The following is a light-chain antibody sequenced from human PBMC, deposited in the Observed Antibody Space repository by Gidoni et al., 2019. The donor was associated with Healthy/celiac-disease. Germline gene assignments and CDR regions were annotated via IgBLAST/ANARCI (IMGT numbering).Light chain of an antibody. J-gene: IGLJ2*01. CDR2: RNN. Sequence: QSVLTQPPSASGTPGQRVTISCSGSSSNNGSNDVYLYQQLPGTAPKLLLYRNNPRPSGVPDRFSGSKCGTSASRAISGLRSEDEADYYCAAWDDSLSGPVFGGGTKLTVL. CDR1: SSNNGSND. CDR3: AAWDDSLSGPV. V-gene: IGLV1-47*01.